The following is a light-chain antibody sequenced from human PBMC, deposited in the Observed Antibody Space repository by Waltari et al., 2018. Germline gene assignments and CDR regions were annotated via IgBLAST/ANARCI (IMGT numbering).Light chain of an antibody. CDR1: HSIGGR. CDR2: YAS. CDR3: HHSDSLPYS. J-gene: IGKJ2*03. Sequence: EIVLTQSPEFQSVTLKEKVTITCRASHSIGGRLHWYQQKPDQSPKILIMYASPSFSGVPSGFSGSGSGTDFTLTIDGLEAEDAATYYCHHSDSLPYSFGQGTKLEIK. V-gene: IGKV6-21*01.